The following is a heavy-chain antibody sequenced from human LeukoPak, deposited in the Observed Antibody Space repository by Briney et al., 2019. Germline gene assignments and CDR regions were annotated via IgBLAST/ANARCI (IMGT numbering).Heavy chain of an antibody. V-gene: IGHV4-4*07. CDR3: ARDQVLEYGSGSYYRMRGYYFDY. J-gene: IGHJ4*02. Sequence: SETLSLTCTVSGGSISGYNWSWIRQPAGKGLEWIGRIYSSGSTNYNPSLKSRVTISVDTSKNQFSLKLSSVTAADTAVYYCARDQVLEYGSGSYYRMRGYYFDYWGQGTLVTVSS. CDR2: IYSSGST. D-gene: IGHD3-10*01. CDR1: GGSISGYN.